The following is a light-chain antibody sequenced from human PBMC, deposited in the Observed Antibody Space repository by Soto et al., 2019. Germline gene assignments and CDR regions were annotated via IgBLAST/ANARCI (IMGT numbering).Light chain of an antibody. J-gene: IGKJ1*01. V-gene: IGKV2-28*01. CDR2: LGS. Sequence: FVMTQSPLSLPVTPGEPASISCRSSQSFLHSNGDNYLDWYLQKPGQSPQLLIYLGSNRVSGVPDRFSGTGSGTDFTLKISRVEAEDVGVYYCMQTRQTTLWTFGQGTKVEIK. CDR1: QSFLHSNGDNY. CDR3: MQTRQTTLWT.